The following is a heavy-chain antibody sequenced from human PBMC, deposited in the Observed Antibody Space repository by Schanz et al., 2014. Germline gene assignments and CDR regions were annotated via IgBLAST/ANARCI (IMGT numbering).Heavy chain of an antibody. V-gene: IGHV3-23*04. CDR3: AKRFHCSGSHPFDY. D-gene: IGHD3-10*02. CDR2: IDGRGITT. J-gene: IGHJ4*02. Sequence: DLEESGGGLVQPGGSQRLSCAVSGFTFSNCDMTWVRQAPGKGLEWVAIIDGRGITTFYADSVKCRFTISRDNAKNTVYLQMNSLRDDDTAVYYCAKRFHCSGSHPFDYWGQGTLVTVSS. CDR1: GFTFSNCD.